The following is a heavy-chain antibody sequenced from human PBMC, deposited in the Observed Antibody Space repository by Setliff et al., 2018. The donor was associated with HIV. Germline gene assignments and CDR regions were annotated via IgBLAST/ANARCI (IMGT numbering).Heavy chain of an antibody. CDR2: IYPDGTT. V-gene: IGHV3-66*02. J-gene: IGHJ6*03. Sequence: HPGGSLRLSCAASGFIVSKNYMTWVRQAPGKGLEWVSVIYPDGTTYYADSVKGRFTISRDISKSTMSLRMNSLTTEDSAMYYCARGSSGAFSYYSSYIDVWGKGTTVTVS. D-gene: IGHD2-15*01. CDR3: ARGSSGAFSYYSSYIDV. CDR1: GFIVSKNY.